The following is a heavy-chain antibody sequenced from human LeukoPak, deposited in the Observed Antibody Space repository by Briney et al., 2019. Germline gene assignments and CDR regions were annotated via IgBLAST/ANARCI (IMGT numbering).Heavy chain of an antibody. CDR2: LNPNTGHA. CDR1: AYDFTSYY. J-gene: IGHJ4*02. Sequence: VSVKVSCKVVAYDFTSYYIHGVRQAPGQGPEWMGRLNPNTGHAVYAFKFQGRVTITRDTSSSTAYMEVTRLTSDDTALYYCAKDRDGADRIILWGQGTLVTVSS. D-gene: IGHD5-24*01. V-gene: IGHV1-2*06. CDR3: AKDRDGADRIIL.